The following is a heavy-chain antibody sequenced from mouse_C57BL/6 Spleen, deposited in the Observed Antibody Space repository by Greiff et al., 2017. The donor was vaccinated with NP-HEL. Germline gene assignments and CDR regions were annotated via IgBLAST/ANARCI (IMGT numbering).Heavy chain of an antibody. D-gene: IGHD1-1*01. Sequence: VKLQESGPELVKPGASVKISCKASGYAFSSSWMNWVKQRPGKGLEWIGRIYPGDGDTNYNGKFKGKATLTADKSSSTAYMQLSSLTSDDSAVYFCARDGSSPYYYAMDYWGQGTSVTVSS. CDR3: ARDGSSPYYYAMDY. CDR1: GYAFSSSW. CDR2: IYPGDGDT. V-gene: IGHV1-82*01. J-gene: IGHJ4*01.